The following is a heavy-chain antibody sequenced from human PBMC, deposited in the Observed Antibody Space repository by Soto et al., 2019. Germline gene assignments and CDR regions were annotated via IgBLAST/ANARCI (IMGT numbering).Heavy chain of an antibody. Sequence: SLRLACASSGVTFSSSGMHGFRQAPGKGLEWVAVISYDGSNKYYADSVKGRFTISRDNSKNTLYLQMNSLRAEDTAVYYCAKDYYDFWSGYFMFAYWGQGTLVTVSS. D-gene: IGHD3-3*01. CDR1: GVTFSSSG. J-gene: IGHJ4*02. CDR2: ISYDGSNK. V-gene: IGHV3-30*18. CDR3: AKDYYDFWSGYFMFAY.